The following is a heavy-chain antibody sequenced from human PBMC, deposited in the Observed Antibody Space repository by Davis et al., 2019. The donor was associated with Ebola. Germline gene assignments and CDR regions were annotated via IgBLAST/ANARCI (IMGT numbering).Heavy chain of an antibody. Sequence: MPSETLSLTCTVSGGSISSYYWSWIRQPPGKGLEWIGYIYYSGSTNYNPSLKSRVTISVDTSKNQFSLKLSSVTAADTAVYYCATLGYCSSTSCSNRGYWGQGTLVTVSS. D-gene: IGHD2-2*01. V-gene: IGHV4-59*01. J-gene: IGHJ4*02. CDR3: ATLGYCSSTSCSNRGY. CDR1: GGSISSYY. CDR2: IYYSGST.